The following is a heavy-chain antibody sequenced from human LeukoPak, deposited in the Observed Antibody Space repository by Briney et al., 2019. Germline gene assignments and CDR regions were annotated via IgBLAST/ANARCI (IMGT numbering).Heavy chain of an antibody. CDR1: GGSISSSSYY. Sequence: SSETLSLTCTVSGGSISSSSYYWSWIRQPPGKGLEWIGYIYYSGSTNYNPSLKSRVTISVDTSKNQFSLKLSSVTAADTAVYYCARDQAEILWFGETPYYYYYMDVWGKGTTVTISS. CDR2: IYYSGST. D-gene: IGHD3-10*01. J-gene: IGHJ6*03. CDR3: ARDQAEILWFGETPYYYYYMDV. V-gene: IGHV4-61*01.